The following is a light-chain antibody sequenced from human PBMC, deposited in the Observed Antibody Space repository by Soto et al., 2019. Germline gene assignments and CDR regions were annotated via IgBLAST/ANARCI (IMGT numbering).Light chain of an antibody. V-gene: IGLV2-14*01. Sequence: QSALTQPASVSGSPGQSITISCSGTSSNVGGHNYVSWYQQHPGKAPKLMIYEVSNRPSGVSNRFSGSKSGNTASLTISGLHAEDEADYYCSSYTTSNTCVFGGGTKLTVL. CDR2: EVS. CDR3: SSYTTSNTCV. J-gene: IGLJ3*02. CDR1: SSNVGGHNY.